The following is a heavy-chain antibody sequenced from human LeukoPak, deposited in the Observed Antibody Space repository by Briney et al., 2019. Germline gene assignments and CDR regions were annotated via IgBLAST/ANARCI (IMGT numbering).Heavy chain of an antibody. CDR3: ARGGQLWWSPHFDY. J-gene: IGHJ4*02. V-gene: IGHV4-34*01. CDR2: INHSGST. CDR1: GGSFSGYF. D-gene: IGHD4/OR15-4a*01. Sequence: KPSETLSLTCGVYGGSFSGYFWTWIRQPPGKGLEWIGEINHSGSTNYSPSLKSRVTISVDTSKNQFSLKLNSVTAADTAMYYCARGGQLWWSPHFDYWGQGTLVTVSS.